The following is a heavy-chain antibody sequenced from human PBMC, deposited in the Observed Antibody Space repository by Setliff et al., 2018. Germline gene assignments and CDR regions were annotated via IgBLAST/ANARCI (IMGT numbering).Heavy chain of an antibody. V-gene: IGHV3-66*01. Sequence: ETLSLTCAVYGGSFSGYYWSWIRQPPGKGLEWVSVIYSGGSTYYADSVKGRFTISRDNSKNTLYLQMNSLRAEDTAVYYCARDLADWGQGTQVTVSS. CDR1: GGSFSGYY. J-gene: IGHJ4*02. CDR3: ARDLAD. CDR2: IYSGGST.